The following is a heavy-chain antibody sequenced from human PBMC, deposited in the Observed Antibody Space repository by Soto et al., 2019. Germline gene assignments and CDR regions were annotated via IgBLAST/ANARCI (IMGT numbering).Heavy chain of an antibody. Sequence: GASVKVSCKASGYTFTGYYMHWGRQAPGQGPEWMGWINPNSGGTNYAQKFQGWVTMTRDTSISTAYMELSRLRSDDTAVYYCARARADILTGYYNGYYYGMDVWGQGTTVTVSS. J-gene: IGHJ6*02. CDR1: GYTFTGYY. CDR3: ARARADILTGYYNGYYYGMDV. D-gene: IGHD3-9*01. V-gene: IGHV1-2*04. CDR2: INPNSGGT.